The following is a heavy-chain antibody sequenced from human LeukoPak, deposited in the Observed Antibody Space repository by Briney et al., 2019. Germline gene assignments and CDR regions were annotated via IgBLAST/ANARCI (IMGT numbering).Heavy chain of an antibody. CDR1: GFTFSSYD. J-gene: IGHJ4*02. D-gene: IGHD2-2*01. CDR2: IGAAGDT. CDR3: ARGGRSSPPGWVDY. V-gene: IGHV3-13*01. Sequence: PGGSLRLSCAASGFTFSSYDMHWVRQATGKGLEWVSAIGAAGDTYYPGSVKGRFTISRENAKNSLYLQMNSLRAGDTAVYYCARGGRSSPPGWVDYWGQGTLVTVSS.